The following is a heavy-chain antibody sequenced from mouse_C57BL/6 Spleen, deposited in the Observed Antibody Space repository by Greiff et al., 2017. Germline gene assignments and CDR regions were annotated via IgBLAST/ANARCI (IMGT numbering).Heavy chain of an antibody. Sequence: EVKLVESGEGLVKPGGSLKLSCAASGFTFSSYAMSWVRQTPEKRLEWVAYISSGGDYIYYADTVKGRFTISRDNARNTLYLQMSSLKSEDTAMYYCTRELYYYGGSYGYFDVWGTGTTVTVSS. J-gene: IGHJ1*03. D-gene: IGHD1-1*01. V-gene: IGHV5-9-1*02. CDR3: TRELYYYGGSYGYFDV. CDR1: GFTFSSYA. CDR2: ISSGGDYI.